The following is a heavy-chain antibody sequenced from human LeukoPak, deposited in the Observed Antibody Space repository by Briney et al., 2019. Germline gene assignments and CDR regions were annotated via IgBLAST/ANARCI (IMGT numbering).Heavy chain of an antibody. CDR3: ARSRERWLQFILLS. V-gene: IGHV1-24*01. D-gene: IGHD5-24*01. J-gene: IGHJ4*02. Sequence: ASVKVSCKVSGYTLTELSMHWVRQAPGKGLEWMGGFDPEDGETIYAQKFQGRVTMTEDTSTDTAYMELNSLRSDDTAVYYCARSRERWLQFILLSWGQGTLVTVSS. CDR2: FDPEDGET. CDR1: GYTLTELS.